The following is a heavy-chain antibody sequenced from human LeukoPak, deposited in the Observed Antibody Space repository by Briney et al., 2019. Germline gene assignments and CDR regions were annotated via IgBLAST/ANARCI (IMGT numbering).Heavy chain of an antibody. D-gene: IGHD1-26*01. V-gene: IGHV3-64*01. CDR3: ARVEVGATFDY. J-gene: IGHJ4*02. CDR2: NNGNGAGT. Sequence: PGGSLRLSCAASGFTFSSYTMYWVRQAPGEGLEDVSGNNGNGAGTYYAISVKGRFTISRDSSKNTLYLQMGSLRAEDMAVYYCARVEVGATFDYWGQGTLVTVSS. CDR1: GFTFSSYT.